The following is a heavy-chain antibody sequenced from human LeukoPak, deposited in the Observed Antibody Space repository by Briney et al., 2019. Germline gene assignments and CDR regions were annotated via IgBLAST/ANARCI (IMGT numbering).Heavy chain of an antibody. CDR2: ISGNGATT. CDR3: ARDSDEPLLWFGDLPDAFDI. CDR1: GFSFSGDY. Sequence: GGSLRLSCAASGFSFSGDYIHWVRQAPGKGLEYVSAISGNGATTHYTNSVKGRFTISRDNSKNTVYLQMGSLSTEDTAVYYCARDSDEPLLWFGDLPDAFDIWGQGTMVTVSS. D-gene: IGHD3-10*01. J-gene: IGHJ3*02. V-gene: IGHV3-64*01.